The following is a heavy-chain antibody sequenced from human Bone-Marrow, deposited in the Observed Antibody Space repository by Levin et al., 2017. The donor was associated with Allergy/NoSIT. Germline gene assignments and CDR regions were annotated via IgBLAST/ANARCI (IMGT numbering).Heavy chain of an antibody. J-gene: IGHJ4*02. D-gene: IGHD3-10*01. CDR2: IYYSGST. CDR3: ATGSGSYKIYFAS. Sequence: PSETLSLTCTVSGGSISNGNYYWSWIRQPPGKGLEWIGYIYYSGSTYYNPSLKSRLTISVDTSKNQFSLNLTSVTAADTAVYYCATGSGSYKIYFASWGQGTLVPVSS. V-gene: IGHV4-30-4*01. CDR1: GGSISNGNYY.